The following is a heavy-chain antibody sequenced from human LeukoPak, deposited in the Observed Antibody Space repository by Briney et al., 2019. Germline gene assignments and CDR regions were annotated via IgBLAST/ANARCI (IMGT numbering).Heavy chain of an antibody. D-gene: IGHD2-15*01. CDR1: GFTFSSHW. CDR3: AKARYCSGGSCYFDY. J-gene: IGHJ4*02. Sequence: GGSLRLSCAASGFTFSSHWMSWVRQAPGKGLEWVANINQDGSGKNYVDSVKGRFTISRDNAKNTLYLQMNSLGAEDTAIYYCAKARYCSGGSCYFDYWGQGTLVTVSS. CDR2: INQDGSGK. V-gene: IGHV3-7*03.